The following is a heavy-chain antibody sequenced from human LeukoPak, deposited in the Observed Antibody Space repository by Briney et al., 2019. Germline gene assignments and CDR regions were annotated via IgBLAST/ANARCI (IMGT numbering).Heavy chain of an antibody. D-gene: IGHD6-19*01. Sequence: PGGSLRLSCAASGFTFTNYWMYWVRQAPGKGLEGVANIKGDGSVKHYVDSVKGRFTISRDSAENSLYLQMNSLRAEDTAMYYCARDGPGSSGWCGYWGQGTPVTVSS. CDR3: ARDGPGSSGWCGY. J-gene: IGHJ4*02. CDR1: GFTFTNYW. V-gene: IGHV3-7*01. CDR2: IKGDGSVK.